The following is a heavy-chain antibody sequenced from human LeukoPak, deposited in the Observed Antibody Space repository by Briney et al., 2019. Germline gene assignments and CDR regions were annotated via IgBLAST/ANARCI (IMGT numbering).Heavy chain of an antibody. CDR1: GFTFSRYA. CDR3: AKDGDTAMVTYPFDY. V-gene: IGHV3-23*01. J-gene: IGHJ4*02. CDR2: ISGSGGST. D-gene: IGHD5-18*01. Sequence: PGGSLRLSCAASGFTFSRYAMSWVRQAPGKGLEWVSAISGSGGSTYYADSVKGRFTISRDNSKNTLYLQMNSLRAEDTAVYYCAKDGDTAMVTYPFDYWGQGTLVTVSS.